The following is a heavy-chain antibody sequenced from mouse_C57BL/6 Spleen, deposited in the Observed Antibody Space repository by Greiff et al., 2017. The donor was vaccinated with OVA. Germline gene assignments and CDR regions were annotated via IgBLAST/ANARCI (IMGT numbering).Heavy chain of an antibody. D-gene: IGHD2-3*01. CDR2: IYPGDGDT. CDR3: LYDGYYGSFAY. J-gene: IGHJ3*01. CDR1: GYAFSSSW. Sequence: QVQLQQSGPELVKPGASVKISCKASGYAFSSSWMNWVKQRPGKGLEWIGRIYPGDGDTNYNGKFKGKATLTADKSSSTAYMQLSSLTSEDSAVYFCLYDGYYGSFAYWGQGTLVTVSA. V-gene: IGHV1-82*01.